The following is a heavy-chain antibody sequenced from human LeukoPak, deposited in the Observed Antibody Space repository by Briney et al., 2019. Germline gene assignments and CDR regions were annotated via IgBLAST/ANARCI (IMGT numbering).Heavy chain of an antibody. CDR1: GFTFSDYY. Sequence: KTGGSLRLSCAASGFTFSDYYMSWIRQAPGKGLEWVSYISSSGSTIYYADSVKGRFTISRDNAKNSLYLQMNSLRAEDTAVYYCASPLEVEMATIGYWGQGTLVTVSS. V-gene: IGHV3-11*01. CDR2: ISSSGSTI. D-gene: IGHD5-12*01. J-gene: IGHJ4*02. CDR3: ASPLEVEMATIGY.